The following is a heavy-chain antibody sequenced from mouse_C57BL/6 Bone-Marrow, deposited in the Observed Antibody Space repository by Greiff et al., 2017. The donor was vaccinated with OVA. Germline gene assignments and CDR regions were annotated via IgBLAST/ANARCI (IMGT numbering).Heavy chain of an antibody. CDR1: GYAFTNYL. D-gene: IGHD1-1*01. V-gene: IGHV1-54*01. Sequence: QVQLQQSGAELVRPGTSVKVSCKASGYAFTNYLIEWVKQRPGQGLEWIGVINPGSGGTNYNEKFKGKETLTADKSSSTAYMQLSSLTSEDSAVYFCARDYGSSYGYWYFDVWGTGTTVTVSS. CDR2: INPGSGGT. CDR3: ARDYGSSYGYWYFDV. J-gene: IGHJ1*03.